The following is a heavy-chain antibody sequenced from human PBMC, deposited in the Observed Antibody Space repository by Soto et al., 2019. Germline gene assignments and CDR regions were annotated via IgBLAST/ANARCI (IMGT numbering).Heavy chain of an antibody. CDR1: GFTFSSYV. CDR2: ISYDGSNK. Sequence: PGGSLRLSCAASGFTFSSYVMHWVRQAPGKGLEWVAVISYDGSNKYYGDSVKGRFTISRDNSKNTLYLQMNSLRAEDTAVYYCAKDSPGIAAWGQGTLVTVSS. D-gene: IGHD6-13*01. V-gene: IGHV3-30*18. J-gene: IGHJ5*02. CDR3: AKDSPGIAA.